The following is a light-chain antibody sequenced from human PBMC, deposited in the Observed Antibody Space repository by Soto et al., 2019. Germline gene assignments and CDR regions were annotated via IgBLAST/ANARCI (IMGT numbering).Light chain of an antibody. Sequence: DIVMTQSPATLSVSPGERATLSCRASQSVSSTLAWYQQKPGQAPRLLIYGASTRATDIPARFSGSGSVTECTLTTSSLQTEDFEVYYCQQYNNWPPLTFGGGTKVEIK. CDR3: QQYNNWPPLT. J-gene: IGKJ4*01. V-gene: IGKV3-15*01. CDR2: GAS. CDR1: QSVSST.